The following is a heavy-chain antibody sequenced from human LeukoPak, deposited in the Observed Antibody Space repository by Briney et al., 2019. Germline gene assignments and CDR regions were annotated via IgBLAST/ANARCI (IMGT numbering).Heavy chain of an antibody. J-gene: IGHJ4*02. V-gene: IGHV3-23*01. Sequence: PGGSLRLSCEASGFTFSDSAMSWVRQASGRGLEWVSLISASGGNSYYADSVKGRFTVPRDSSKNTLHLQMNSLRAEDTAVYYCARDIELSCWGQGTLVTVSS. CDR1: GFTFSDSA. CDR2: ISASGGNS. D-gene: IGHD1-26*01. CDR3: ARDIELSC.